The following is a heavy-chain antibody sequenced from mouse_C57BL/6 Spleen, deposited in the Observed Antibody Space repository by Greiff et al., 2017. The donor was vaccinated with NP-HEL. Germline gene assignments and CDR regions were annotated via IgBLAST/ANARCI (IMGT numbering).Heavy chain of an antibody. D-gene: IGHD4-1*01. V-gene: IGHV3-6*01. CDR3: ARDPNYYFDY. CDR2: ISYDGSN. Sequence: VQLKESGPGLVKPSQSLSLTCSVTGYSITSGYYWNWIRQFPGNKLEWMGYISYDGSNNYNPSLKNRISITRDTSKNQFFLKLNSVTTEDTATYYCARDPNYYFDYWGQGTTLTVSS. CDR1: GYSITSGYY. J-gene: IGHJ2*01.